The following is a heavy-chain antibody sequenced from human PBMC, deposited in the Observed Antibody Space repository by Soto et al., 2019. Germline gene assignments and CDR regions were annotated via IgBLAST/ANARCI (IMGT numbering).Heavy chain of an antibody. Sequence: QVQLVESGGDVVQPGRSLRLSCAASGFTFSNYGMNWVRQAPGKGLEWVAVISYDGSNKYYADSVRGRFTISRDNSKNTLYVQMDSLRTEDTAVYYCAKSPGPKCSGGICHYHFDYWGQGTLVTVSS. CDR2: ISYDGSNK. CDR3: AKSPGPKCSGGICHYHFDY. J-gene: IGHJ4*02. V-gene: IGHV3-30*18. CDR1: GFTFSNYG. D-gene: IGHD2-15*01.